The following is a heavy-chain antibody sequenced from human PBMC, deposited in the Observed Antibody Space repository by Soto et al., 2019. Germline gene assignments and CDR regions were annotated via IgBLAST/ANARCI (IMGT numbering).Heavy chain of an antibody. CDR2: ISYAGNNI. Sequence: GGNLRLSCAASGFTFRNFVIHWVRQAPGKGLEWVAVISYAGNNIYYADSVKGRFTISRDNSGNTLYLEMSSLRGEDTAVYYCAKDQFLIFRSGSGMVVWGKGPMVTGSS. CDR3: AKDQFLIFRSGSGMVV. D-gene: IGHD3-3*01. CDR1: GFTFRNFV. J-gene: IGHJ6*04. V-gene: IGHV3-30*18.